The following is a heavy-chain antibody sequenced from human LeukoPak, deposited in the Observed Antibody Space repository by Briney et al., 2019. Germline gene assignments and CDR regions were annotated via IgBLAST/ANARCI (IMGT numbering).Heavy chain of an antibody. CDR3: ARQDPYGSGISPLDY. CDR2: IIPIFGTA. Sequence: SVKVSCKASGGTFSSYAISWVRQAPGQGLEWMGRIIPIFGTANYAQKLQGRVTITTDESTSTAYMELSSLRSEDTAVYYCARQDPYGSGISPLDYWGQGTLVTVSS. V-gene: IGHV1-69*05. J-gene: IGHJ4*02. CDR1: GGTFSSYA. D-gene: IGHD3-10*01.